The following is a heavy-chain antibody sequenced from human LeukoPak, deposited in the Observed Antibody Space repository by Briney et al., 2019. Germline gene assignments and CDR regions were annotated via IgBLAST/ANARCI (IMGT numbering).Heavy chain of an antibody. CDR3: ARVHGSGSLGY. J-gene: IGHJ4*02. CDR2: ISSSTSTI. D-gene: IGHD3-10*01. Sequence: PGGSLRLSCAVSGFTFSSYSMNWVRRAPGKGLEWISYISSSTSTIYYAASVKGRFTISRDNARSSLYLQMNSLRDDDTAVYYCARVHGSGSLGYWGQGTLVTVSS. CDR1: GFTFSSYS. V-gene: IGHV3-48*02.